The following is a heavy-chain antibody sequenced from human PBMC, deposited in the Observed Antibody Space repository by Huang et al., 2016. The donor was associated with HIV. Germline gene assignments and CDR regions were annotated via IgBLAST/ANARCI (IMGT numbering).Heavy chain of an antibody. Sequence: EVQLVESGGGLIQPGGSLRLSCAASGFSVSDNYMTWVRQAPGKGLEWVSDLCSGGATYYADSVKGRFTISRDKSKNTLFLQMNSLRAEDTAVYYCARGEWFGELTLDYWGQGTLVTVSS. V-gene: IGHV3-53*01. CDR3: ARGEWFGELTLDY. CDR2: LCSGGAT. CDR1: GFSVSDNY. D-gene: IGHD3-10*01. J-gene: IGHJ4*02.